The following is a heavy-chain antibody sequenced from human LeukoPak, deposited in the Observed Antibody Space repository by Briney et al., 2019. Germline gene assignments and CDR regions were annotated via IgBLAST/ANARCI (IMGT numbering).Heavy chain of an antibody. D-gene: IGHD3-3*01. V-gene: IGHV4-4*07. CDR2: IYISGST. CDR1: GGSISSYY. Sequence: SETLSLTCTVSGGSISSYYWSWIRQPAGKGLEWIGRIYISGSTNYNPSLKSRVTMSVDTSKNQFSLKLSSVTAADTAVYYCARETTIFGVVASVLFDPWGQGTLVTVSS. CDR3: ARETTIFGVVASVLFDP. J-gene: IGHJ5*02.